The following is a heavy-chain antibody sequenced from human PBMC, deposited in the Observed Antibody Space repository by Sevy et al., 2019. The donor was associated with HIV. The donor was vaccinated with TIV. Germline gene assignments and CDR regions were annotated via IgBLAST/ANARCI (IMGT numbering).Heavy chain of an antibody. CDR1: GYTFTSYD. D-gene: IGHD1-1*01. V-gene: IGHV1-8*01. CDR3: AGSTGTTWGGAFDI. Sequence: ASVKVSCKASGYTFTSYDINWVRQATGQGLEWMGWMNPNSGDTGYAQKFQGRVTMTRNTSTSTAYMELSSLRSEDTAVDYCAGSTGTTWGGAFDIWGQGTMVTVSS. CDR2: MNPNSGDT. J-gene: IGHJ3*02.